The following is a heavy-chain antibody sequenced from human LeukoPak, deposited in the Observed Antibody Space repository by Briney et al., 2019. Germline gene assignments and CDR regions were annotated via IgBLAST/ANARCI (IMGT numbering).Heavy chain of an antibody. Sequence: PSETLSLTCTVSGGSISSYYWSWIRQPAGKGLEWIGRIYTSGSTNYNPSLKSRVTMSVDTSKNQFSLKLSSVTAADTAVYYCARSDSLDIVVVPAMLYGFDPWGQGTLVTVSS. J-gene: IGHJ5*02. CDR2: IYTSGST. CDR1: GGSISSYY. CDR3: ARSDSLDIVVVPAMLYGFDP. V-gene: IGHV4-4*07. D-gene: IGHD2-2*01.